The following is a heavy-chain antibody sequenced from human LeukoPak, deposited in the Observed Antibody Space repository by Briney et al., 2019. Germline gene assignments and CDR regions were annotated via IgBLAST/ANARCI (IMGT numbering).Heavy chain of an antibody. J-gene: IGHJ4*02. V-gene: IGHV4-61*02. D-gene: IGHD3-22*01. CDR2: ISTSGTT. CDR3: ARGIRNLGYDSSGYPDY. CDR1: GGSVSGGNYY. Sequence: PSQTLSLTCTVSGGSVSGGNYYWSWIRQPAGKGLEWIGRISTSGTTNYNPSLKSRVTISVDTSKNQFSLKLSSVTAADTAVYYCARGIRNLGYDSSGYPDYWGQGTLVTVSS.